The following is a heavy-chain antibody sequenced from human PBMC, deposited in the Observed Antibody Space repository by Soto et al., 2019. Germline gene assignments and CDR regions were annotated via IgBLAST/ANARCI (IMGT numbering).Heavy chain of an antibody. J-gene: IGHJ4*02. CDR2: ISDSSSTI. CDR1: GFTFNTYN. V-gene: IGHV3-48*01. CDR3: ARDDYPYYDDSSGYHFDY. D-gene: IGHD3-22*01. Sequence: GGSLRLSCAASGFTFNTYNMNWVRQAPGKGLEWVSYISDSSSTIHYADSVKGRFTISRDNAKNSLYLQMNSLRAEDTAVYYCARDDYPYYDDSSGYHFDYXGQGALVTVSS.